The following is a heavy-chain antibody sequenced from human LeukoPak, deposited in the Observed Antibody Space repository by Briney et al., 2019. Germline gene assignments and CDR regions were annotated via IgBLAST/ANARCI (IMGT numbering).Heavy chain of an antibody. CDR2: FNAGNGNT. V-gene: IGHV1-3*01. D-gene: IGHD3-22*01. CDR3: AKEPYDSSGYRQTPDFDY. J-gene: IGHJ4*02. Sequence: ASVKVSCKASGYTFTSYAMHWVRQAPGQRLEWMGWFNAGNGNTKYSQKFQGRVTITRDTSASTAYMELSSLRSEDTAVYYCAKEPYDSSGYRQTPDFDYWGQGTLVTVSS. CDR1: GYTFTSYA.